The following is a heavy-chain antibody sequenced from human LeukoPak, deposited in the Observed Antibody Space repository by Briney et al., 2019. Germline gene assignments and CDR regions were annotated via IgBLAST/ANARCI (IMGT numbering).Heavy chain of an antibody. D-gene: IGHD3-10*01. CDR3: ARDYYGSGSYYGHMDV. Sequence: PGASVKVSCKASGYTFTGYYMHWVRQAPGQGLEWMGWINPNSGGTNYAQKLQGRVTMTRDTSINSAYMELSRLRSDDTAVYYCARDYYGSGSYYGHMDVWGKGTTVTVSS. J-gene: IGHJ6*03. CDR2: INPNSGGT. V-gene: IGHV1-2*02. CDR1: GYTFTGYY.